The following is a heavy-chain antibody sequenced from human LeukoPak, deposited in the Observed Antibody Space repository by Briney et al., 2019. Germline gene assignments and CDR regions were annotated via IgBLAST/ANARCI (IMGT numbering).Heavy chain of an antibody. V-gene: IGHV4-59*01. D-gene: IGHD3-16*01. CDR1: GGSISSYY. CDR3: ARADSPFGFFDY. J-gene: IGHJ4*02. Sequence: PSQTLSLTCTVSGGSISSYYWNWIRQTPGKGLEWIGYIYYSGSTNYNPSLRSRVTISVDTSKSQFSLSLSSVTAADTAVYYCARADSPFGFFDYCGQGTLVTVSS. CDR2: IYYSGST.